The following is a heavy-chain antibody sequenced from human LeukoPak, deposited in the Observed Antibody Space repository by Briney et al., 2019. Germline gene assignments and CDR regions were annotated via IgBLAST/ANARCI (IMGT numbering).Heavy chain of an antibody. V-gene: IGHV3-11*01. Sequence: GSLRLSCAASGFIISDFYMSWIRQAPGKGLEWVSYSSTSGSTISYADSVKGRFTISRDNAKNSPYLEMNSLRAEDTAVYYCARESYYYGSGAFDPWGQGTLVTVSS. CDR1: GFIISDFY. D-gene: IGHD3-10*01. CDR2: SSTSGSTI. J-gene: IGHJ5*02. CDR3: ARESYYYGSGAFDP.